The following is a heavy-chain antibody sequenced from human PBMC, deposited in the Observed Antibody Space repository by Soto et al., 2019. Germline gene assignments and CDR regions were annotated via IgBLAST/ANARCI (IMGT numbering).Heavy chain of an antibody. D-gene: IGHD2-15*01. CDR1: GGTFSSYT. CDR2: IIPILGIA. V-gene: IGHV1-69*02. CDR3: ARRVLGYCSGGSCRDDDY. J-gene: IGHJ4*02. Sequence: GASVKVSCKASGGTFSSYTISWVRQAPGQGLEWMGRIIPILGIANYAQKFQGRATITADKSTSTAYMELSSLRSEDTAVYYCARRVLGYCSGGSCRDDDYWGQGTLVTVSS.